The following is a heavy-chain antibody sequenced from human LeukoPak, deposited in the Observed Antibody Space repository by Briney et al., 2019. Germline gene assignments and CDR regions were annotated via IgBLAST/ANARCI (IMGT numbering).Heavy chain of an antibody. CDR1: GFTFSNYW. J-gene: IGHJ4*02. CDR3: ARALDSSSSRYQAFEE. D-gene: IGHD2-2*01. Sequence: GGSLRLSCSASGFTFSNYWMSWVRQAPGKGLEWVANIKQDEREKYYVDSVKGRFTISRDNAKSSLYLQMNSLRAEDTAVYYCARALDSSSSRYQAFEEWGQGTLVTVSS. CDR2: IKQDEREK. V-gene: IGHV3-7*01.